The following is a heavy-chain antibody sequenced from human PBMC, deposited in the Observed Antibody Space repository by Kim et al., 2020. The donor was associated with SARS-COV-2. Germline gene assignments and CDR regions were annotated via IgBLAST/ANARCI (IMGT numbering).Heavy chain of an antibody. D-gene: IGHD6-19*01. CDR3: TPPHHDSSAH. CDR1: GLNFYIQY. CDR2: IGGSDGVL. V-gene: IGHV3-11*04. Sequence: GGSLRLSCAASGLNFYIQYMTWIRQAPGKGLEWVSPIGGSDGVLSYADPVSGQFTISRDNARNTVYLQMHRLRVDDPAAYYYTPPHHDSSAHWGQGILVT. J-gene: IGHJ4*02.